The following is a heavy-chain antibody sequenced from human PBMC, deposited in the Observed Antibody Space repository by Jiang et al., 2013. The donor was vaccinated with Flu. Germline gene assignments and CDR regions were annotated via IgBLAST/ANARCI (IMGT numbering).Heavy chain of an antibody. CDR2: IDWDYDK. D-gene: IGHD6-19*01. V-gene: IGHV2-70*11. CDR3: ARSRYSTGSFDY. J-gene: IGHJ4*02. Sequence: PTQTLTLTCTFSGFSLSTSGMCVTWIRQPPGKALEWLARIDWDYDKYYNTSLKTRLTISKDTSKNQVVLTMTNMDPVDTATYYCARSRYSTGSFDYWGQGTLVTVSS. CDR1: GFSLSTSGMC.